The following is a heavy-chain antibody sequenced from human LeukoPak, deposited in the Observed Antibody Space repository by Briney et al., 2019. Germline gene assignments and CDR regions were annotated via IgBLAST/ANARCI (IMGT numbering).Heavy chain of an antibody. J-gene: IGHJ4*02. Sequence: GGSLRLSCVASGFTFSSYNMNWVRQAPGQGLEWVSYISSSSSTIYYADSVKGRFTISRDNAKNSLYLQMNSLRAEDTAVYYCARDSFARFGELSLAAKYWGQGTLVTVSS. D-gene: IGHD3-10*01. CDR3: ARDSFARFGELSLAAKY. CDR1: GFTFSSYN. V-gene: IGHV3-48*04. CDR2: ISSSSSTI.